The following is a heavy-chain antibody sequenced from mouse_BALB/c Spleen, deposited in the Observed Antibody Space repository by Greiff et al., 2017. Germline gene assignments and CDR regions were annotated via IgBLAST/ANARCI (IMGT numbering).Heavy chain of an antibody. CDR1: GFNIKDTY. D-gene: IGHD2-14*01. CDR3: ARYYGYQAWFAY. CDR2: IDPANGNT. V-gene: IGHV14-3*02. J-gene: IGHJ3*01. Sequence: VQLQQSGAELVKPGASVKLSCTASGFNIKDTYMHWVKQRPEQGLEWIGRIDPANGNTKYDPKFQGKATITADTSSNTAYLQLSSLTSEDTAVYYCARYYGYQAWFAYWGQGTLVTVSA.